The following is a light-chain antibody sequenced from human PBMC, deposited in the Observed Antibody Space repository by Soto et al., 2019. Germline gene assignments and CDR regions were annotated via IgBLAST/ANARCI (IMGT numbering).Light chain of an antibody. Sequence: EIVMTQSPATLSVSPGERATLSCTASQSVSSNLAWYQQKPGQAPRLLIYGASTRATGIPARFSGNGSGTEFTLTISSLQSEDFALYYCQQYNNWPPRWTFGQGTKVEVK. V-gene: IGKV3-15*01. CDR3: QQYNNWPPRWT. CDR2: GAS. CDR1: QSVSSN. J-gene: IGKJ1*01.